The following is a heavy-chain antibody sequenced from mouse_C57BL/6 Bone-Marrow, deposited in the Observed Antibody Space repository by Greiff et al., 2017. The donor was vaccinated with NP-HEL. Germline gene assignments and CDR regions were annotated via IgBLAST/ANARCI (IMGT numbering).Heavy chain of an antibody. CDR2: IDPETGGT. CDR3: TRCYYGTKGYYFDY. CDR1: GYTFTDYE. Sequence: VQLQQSGAELVRPGASVTLSYKASGYTFTDYEMHWVKQTPVHGLEWIGAIDPETGGTAYNQKFKGKAILTADKSSSTAYMELRSLTSEDSAVYYCTRCYYGTKGYYFDYWGQGTTLTVSS. V-gene: IGHV1-15*01. J-gene: IGHJ2*01. D-gene: IGHD2-1*01.